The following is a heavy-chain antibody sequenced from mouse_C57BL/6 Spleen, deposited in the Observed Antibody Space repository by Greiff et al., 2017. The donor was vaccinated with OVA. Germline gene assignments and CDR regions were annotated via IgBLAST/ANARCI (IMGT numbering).Heavy chain of an antibody. D-gene: IGHD2-4*01. CDR2: IYPRSGNT. V-gene: IGHV1-81*01. J-gene: IGHJ3*01. CDR1: GYTFTSYG. Sequence: QVQLKESGAELARPGASVKLSCKASGYTFTSYGISWVKQRTGQGLEWIGEIYPRSGNTYYNEKFKGKATLTADKSSSTAYMELRSLTSEDSAVYFCARYDYWIAYWGQGTLVTVSA. CDR3: ARYDYWIAY.